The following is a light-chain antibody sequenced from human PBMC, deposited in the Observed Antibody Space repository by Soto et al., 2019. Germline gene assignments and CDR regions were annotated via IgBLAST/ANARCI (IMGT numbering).Light chain of an antibody. CDR3: SSYISSSSLYV. Sequence: QSALTQPASVSGSPGQSITISCTGTNSDVGGYNFVSWYQQHPGKAPKLMIHEVSNRPSGVPNRFSGSKSGNTASLTISGLQAEDEADYYCSSYISSSSLYVFGTGTKLTVL. V-gene: IGLV2-14*01. CDR1: NSDVGGYNF. J-gene: IGLJ1*01. CDR2: EVS.